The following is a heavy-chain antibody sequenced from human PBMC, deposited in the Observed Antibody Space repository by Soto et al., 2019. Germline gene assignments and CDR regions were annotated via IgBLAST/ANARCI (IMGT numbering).Heavy chain of an antibody. D-gene: IGHD3-16*01. J-gene: IGHJ4*02. CDR1: GGSISGYY. Sequence: PSETLSLTCTVSGGSISGYYWSWLRQPPGKGLEWIGHHSDSTNYSPSLKSRITISTDTSTNQFFLELSSVTAADTAVYYCATYTVGEGGRGYWGQGTLVTVSS. CDR3: ATYTVGEGGRGY. CDR2: HSDST. V-gene: IGHV4-4*09.